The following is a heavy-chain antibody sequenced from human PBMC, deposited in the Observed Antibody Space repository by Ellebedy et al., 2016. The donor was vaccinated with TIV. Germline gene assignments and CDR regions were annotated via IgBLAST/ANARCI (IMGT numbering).Heavy chain of an antibody. J-gene: IGHJ4*02. Sequence: PGGSLRLSCVASGFTFDSYAMHWVRQAPGKGLEWVAVISHDGSSQYYADSVKGRFTVSRDHSMTTVYLEMNSLRAEDTALYYCARDLDKSSGWYGGAAYWGQGTQVTVSS. CDR1: GFTFDSYA. CDR3: ARDLDKSSGWYGGAAY. CDR2: ISHDGSSQ. D-gene: IGHD6-19*01. V-gene: IGHV3-30-3*01.